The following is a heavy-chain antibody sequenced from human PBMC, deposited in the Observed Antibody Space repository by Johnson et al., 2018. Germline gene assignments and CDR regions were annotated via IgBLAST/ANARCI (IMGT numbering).Heavy chain of an antibody. CDR2: ISSSGSTI. J-gene: IGHJ3*02. V-gene: IGHV3-11*04. Sequence: QVQLVESGGGLVKPGGSLRLSCAASGFTFSDYYMSWIRQAPGKGLEWVSYISSSGSTIYYADSVKGRFTISRDNSKNTLYLQMNSLRAEDTVVYYCARGGSDITMVLGAADAFGIWGQGTMVTVSS. D-gene: IGHD3-10*01. CDR1: GFTFSDYY. CDR3: ARGGSDITMVLGAADAFGI.